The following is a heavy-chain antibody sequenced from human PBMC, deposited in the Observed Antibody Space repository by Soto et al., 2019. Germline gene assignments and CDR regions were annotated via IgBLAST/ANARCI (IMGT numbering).Heavy chain of an antibody. D-gene: IGHD6-19*01. CDR3: AISGWYGYFDS. CDR2: IYSGGST. J-gene: IGHJ4*02. CDR1: GFIVSSNY. Sequence: EVQLVESGGGLVQPGGSLRLSCVASGFIVSSNYMSWVRQAPGKGLEWVSIIYSGGSTYYADSVKGRFTISRDNSKNTLYLQMNSLRAEDTAVYYCAISGWYGYFDSWGQGTLVTVSS. V-gene: IGHV3-66*01.